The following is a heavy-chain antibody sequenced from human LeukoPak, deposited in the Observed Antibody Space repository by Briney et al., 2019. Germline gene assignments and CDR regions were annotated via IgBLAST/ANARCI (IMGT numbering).Heavy chain of an antibody. J-gene: IGHJ4*02. CDR2: IYTDDST. CDR3: ARASGGSGSYFGLFDY. D-gene: IGHD3-10*01. V-gene: IGHV3-53*01. Sequence: GGSLRLSCVASGFTFDDYGMSWVRQAPGKGLEYVSAIYTDDSTYYADSVRGRFTISSDKYENTLYLQMNSLRAEDTAVYYCARASGGSGSYFGLFDYWGQGTLVTVSS. CDR1: GFTFDDYG.